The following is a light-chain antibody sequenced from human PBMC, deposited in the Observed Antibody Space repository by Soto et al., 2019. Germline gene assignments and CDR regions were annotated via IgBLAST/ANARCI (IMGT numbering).Light chain of an antibody. Sequence: QAVVTQEPSLTVSPGGTVTLTCGSSTGAVTSGHYPYWFQQKPGQAPRTLIYDTSNKHSWTPARFSGSLLGGKAALTLSGAQPEDEAEYYCLLSYSGARWVFGGGTQRTVL. CDR2: DTS. CDR1: TGAVTSGHY. V-gene: IGLV7-46*01. J-gene: IGLJ3*02. CDR3: LLSYSGARWV.